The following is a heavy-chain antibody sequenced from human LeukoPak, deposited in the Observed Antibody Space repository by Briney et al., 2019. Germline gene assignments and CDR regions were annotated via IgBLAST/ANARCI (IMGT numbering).Heavy chain of an antibody. V-gene: IGHV3-23*01. CDR1: GFTFSSYA. J-gene: IGHJ4*02. CDR3: AILLWAPIY. D-gene: IGHD2-2*02. CDR2: ISGSGDST. Sequence: SGGSLRLSCAASGFTFSSYAMSWVRQAPGKGLEWVSAISGSGDSTYYADSVKGRFTISRDNSKNTLYLRMNSLRAEDTAVYYCAILLWAPIYWGQGTLVTVSS.